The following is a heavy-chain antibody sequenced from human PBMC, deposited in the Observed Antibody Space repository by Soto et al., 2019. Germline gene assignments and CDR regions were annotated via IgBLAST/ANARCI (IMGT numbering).Heavy chain of an antibody. CDR1: GGTFSTNP. CDR3: ARRDSGGFYRYFDS. J-gene: IGHJ4*02. CDR2: TGSGTGPG. Sequence: QVQLVQSGAEVKKPGSSVKVFCKASGGTFSTNPISWVRQAPGQRLEWMGGTGSGTGPGNHAQKFQGRLTITVDKSTSTVYMELSSLSSEDTAVYYCARRDSGGFYRYFDSWGQGTLVTVSS. D-gene: IGHD2-15*01. V-gene: IGHV1-69*06.